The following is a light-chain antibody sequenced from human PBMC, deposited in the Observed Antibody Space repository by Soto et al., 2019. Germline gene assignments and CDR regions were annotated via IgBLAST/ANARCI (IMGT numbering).Light chain of an antibody. CDR2: DAS. CDR3: QQRSNWPQLT. J-gene: IGKJ4*01. CDR1: QSVSTY. Sequence: EIVLTQSPAILSLSPGERATLSCRASQSVSTYLAWYQQKPGQAPRLLIYDASNTATGIPARFSGSGSGTDFTRTISSLEPEDLAVYYCQQRSNWPQLTFGGGTKVEIK. V-gene: IGKV3-11*01.